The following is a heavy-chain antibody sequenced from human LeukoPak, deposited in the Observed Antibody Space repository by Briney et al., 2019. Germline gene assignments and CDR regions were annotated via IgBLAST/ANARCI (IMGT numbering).Heavy chain of an antibody. CDR3: ARGGSSWYKRGFDY. CDR2: INHSGST. Sequence: TSETLSLTCAVYGGSFRGYYWSWIRQPPGKGLEWIGEINHSGSTNYNPSLKSRVTISVDTSKNQFSLKLSSVTAADTAVYYCARGGSSWYKRGFDYWGQGTLVTVSS. V-gene: IGHV4-34*01. J-gene: IGHJ4*02. D-gene: IGHD6-13*01. CDR1: GGSFRGYY.